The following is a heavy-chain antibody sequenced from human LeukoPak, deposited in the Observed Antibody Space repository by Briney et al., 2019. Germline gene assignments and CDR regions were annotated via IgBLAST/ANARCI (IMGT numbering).Heavy chain of an antibody. CDR1: GGSISSSSYY. J-gene: IGHJ3*02. V-gene: IGHV4-39*01. D-gene: IGHD6-19*01. CDR3: ARGASVVAGNDNAFDI. CDR2: IYYSGST. Sequence: PSETLSLTCTVSGGSISSSSYYWGWIRQPPGKGLEWIGSIYYSGSTYYNPSLKSRVTISVDTSKNQFSLKLSSVTAADTAVYYCARGASVVAGNDNAFDIWGQGTMVTVSS.